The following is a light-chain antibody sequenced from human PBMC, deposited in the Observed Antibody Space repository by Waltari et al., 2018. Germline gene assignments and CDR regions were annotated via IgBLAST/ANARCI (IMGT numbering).Light chain of an antibody. CDR2: KVS. J-gene: IGKJ4*01. V-gene: IGKV2-30*02. Sequence: EVVLTQSPLSLPVTLGQPTSISCTPSQSLVHSDGNTYLAWFQQRPGQSPRRLIYKVSNRESGVPDRFSASGSGTDFTLKISRVEAEDVGVYYCMQGTHWPLTFGGGTKVEIK. CDR1: QSLVHSDGNTY. CDR3: MQGTHWPLT.